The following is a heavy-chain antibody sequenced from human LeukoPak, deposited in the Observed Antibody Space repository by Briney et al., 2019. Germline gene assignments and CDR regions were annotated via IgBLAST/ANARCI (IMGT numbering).Heavy chain of an antibody. CDR3: ARGGVYIGSFFDY. Sequence: RRSLTLSCAASGFTFTRYAMGWVRQAARTVLDWVSAITGSGRRRYYADSVQGRLTISRDNSKTTMYLQINSLTVDDAALYYCARGGVYIGSFFDYWGQGTLVTVSS. V-gene: IGHV3-23*01. D-gene: IGHD2-15*01. J-gene: IGHJ4*02. CDR1: GFTFTRYA. CDR2: ITGSGRRR.